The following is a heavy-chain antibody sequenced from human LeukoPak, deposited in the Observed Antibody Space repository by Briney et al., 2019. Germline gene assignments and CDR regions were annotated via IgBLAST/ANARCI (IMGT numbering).Heavy chain of an antibody. CDR1: GFTFSNYW. CDR2: IRRDGSET. D-gene: IGHD6-19*01. J-gene: IGHJ4*02. Sequence: GGSLRLSCAASGFTFSNYWMTWVRRAPGKGLEWVANIRRDGSETHYVDSVMGRFTISRDNAKNSLYLQMNSLRAGDTAVYYCASLGEQWLVQYLHYWGQGTLVTVSS. CDR3: ASLGEQWLVQYLHY. V-gene: IGHV3-7*03.